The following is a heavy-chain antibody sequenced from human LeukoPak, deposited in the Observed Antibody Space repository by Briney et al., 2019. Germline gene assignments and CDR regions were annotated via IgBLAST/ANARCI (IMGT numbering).Heavy chain of an antibody. Sequence: GASLKISCQGSGSIFASNWIGWVRQRPGKGPEWMGIIYPVDSDTRYSPSFRGQVTISADKSTTTAYLHWRSLRASDSAMYYCVTFARGDPDYWGQGTLVTVAS. CDR2: IYPVDSDT. V-gene: IGHV5-51*01. D-gene: IGHD3-10*01. CDR1: GSIFASNW. CDR3: VTFARGDPDY. J-gene: IGHJ4*02.